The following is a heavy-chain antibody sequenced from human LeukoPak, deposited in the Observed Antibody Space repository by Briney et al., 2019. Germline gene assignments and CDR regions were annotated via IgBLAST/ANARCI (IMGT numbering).Heavy chain of an antibody. D-gene: IGHD5-18*01. J-gene: IGHJ4*02. CDR1: GGSISSSSYY. V-gene: IGHV4-39*01. CDR3: ARGGARYSYGASVY. CDR2: IYYSGST. Sequence: PSETLSLTSTVSGGSISSSSYYWGWLRQPPGKGLKCIGSIYYSGSTYYNPSLKSRVTISVDTSKNQYSLKLSSVTAADAAVYYCARGGARYSYGASVYWGQGILVTVSS.